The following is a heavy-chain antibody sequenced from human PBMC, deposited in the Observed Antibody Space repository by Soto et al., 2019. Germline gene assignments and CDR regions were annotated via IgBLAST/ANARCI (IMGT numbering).Heavy chain of an antibody. D-gene: IGHD3-22*01. J-gene: IGHJ4*02. CDR2: ISWNSGSI. CDR3: AKGDSSGYPPHFDY. V-gene: IGHV3-9*01. CDR1: GLTFDDYA. Sequence: PGGSLRLSRAASGLTFDDYAMHWVRQAPGKGLEWVSGISWNSGSIGYADSVKGRFTVSRDNAKNSLYLQMNSLRAEDTALYYCAKGDSSGYPPHFDYWGQGTLVTVSS.